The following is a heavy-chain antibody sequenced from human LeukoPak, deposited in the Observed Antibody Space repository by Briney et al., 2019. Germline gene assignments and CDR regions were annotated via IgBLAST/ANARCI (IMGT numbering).Heavy chain of an antibody. CDR3: ARQILYSSSWYYWFDP. Sequence: GESLKISCKGSGDSFTSYWIGWVRQMPGKGLEWMGIIYPGDSDTRYSPSFQGQVTISADKSISTAYLQWSSLKASDTAMYYCARQILYSSSWYYWFDPWGQGTLVTVSS. D-gene: IGHD6-13*01. J-gene: IGHJ5*02. V-gene: IGHV5-51*01. CDR2: IYPGDSDT. CDR1: GDSFTSYW.